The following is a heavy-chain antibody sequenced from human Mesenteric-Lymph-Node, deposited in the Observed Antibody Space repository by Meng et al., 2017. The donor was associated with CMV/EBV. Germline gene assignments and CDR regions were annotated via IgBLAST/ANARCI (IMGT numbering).Heavy chain of an antibody. J-gene: IGHJ5*02. D-gene: IGHD2-2*01. Sequence: GESLKISCAASGFTVSSNYMSWVRQAPGKGLEWVSVIYSDGGSTYYGDSVKGRFTISRDNSKNTLYLQMNSLRAEDTAVYYCAKDRCSTTSCYDNYPNLGDWFDPWGQGILVTVSS. CDR2: IYSDGGST. CDR3: AKDRCSTTSCYDNYPNLGDWFDP. CDR1: GFTVSSNY. V-gene: IGHV3-23*03.